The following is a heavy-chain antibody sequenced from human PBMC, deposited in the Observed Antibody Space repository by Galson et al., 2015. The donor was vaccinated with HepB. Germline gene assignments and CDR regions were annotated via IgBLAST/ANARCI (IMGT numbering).Heavy chain of an antibody. CDR3: ASTPDTALVPGNFDY. V-gene: IGHV1-69-2*01. Sequence: VKVSCKVSGYTFTDYYMHWVQQAPGKGLEWMGFVDPEDGETTYAEKFQGRVTITADTSTDTAYMEMSGLRSEDTAIYYCASTPDTALVPGNFDYWGQGTLVTVSS. D-gene: IGHD5-18*01. CDR1: GYTFTDYY. J-gene: IGHJ4*02. CDR2: VDPEDGET.